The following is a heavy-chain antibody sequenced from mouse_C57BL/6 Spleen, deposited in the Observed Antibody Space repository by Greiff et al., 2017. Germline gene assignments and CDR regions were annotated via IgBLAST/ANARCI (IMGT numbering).Heavy chain of an antibody. J-gene: IGHJ2*01. D-gene: IGHD3-3*01. CDR1: GFTFTDYY. V-gene: IGHV7-3*01. CDR2: IRNKANGYTT. Sequence: EVHLVESGGGLVQPGGSLSLSCAASGFTFTDYYMSWVRQPPGKALEWLGFIRNKANGYTTEYSASVKGRFTISRDNSQSILYLQMNALRAEDSATYYCARVGLYDFCDYWGQGTTLTVSS. CDR3: ARVGLYDFCDY.